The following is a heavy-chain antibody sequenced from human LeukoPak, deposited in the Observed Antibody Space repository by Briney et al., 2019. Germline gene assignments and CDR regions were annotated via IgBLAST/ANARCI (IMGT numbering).Heavy chain of an antibody. CDR2: INPNSGGT. D-gene: IGHD5-24*01. V-gene: IGHV1-2*02. Sequence: GASVKVSCKASGYTFTGYYMHWVRQAPGQGLEWMGWINPNSGGTNYAQKFQGRVTMTRDTSISTAYMELSRLRSDDTAVYYCARDGALGMDTIYPYYFDYWGQGTLVTVSS. CDR1: GYTFTGYY. J-gene: IGHJ4*02. CDR3: ARDGALGMDTIYPYYFDY.